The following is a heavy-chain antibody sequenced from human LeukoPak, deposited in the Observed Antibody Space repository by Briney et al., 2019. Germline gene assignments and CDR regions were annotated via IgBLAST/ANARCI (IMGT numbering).Heavy chain of an antibody. CDR2: SYYTGST. CDR3: ARGLWPLYYFDY. CDR1: GGSISSYY. J-gene: IGHJ4*02. Sequence: SETLSLTCTVSGGSISSYYWSWIRQPPGKGLEWIGYSYYTGSTNYNPSLKSRVTISVDTSKNQLSLKLNSVTAADTAVYYCARGLWPLYYFDYWGQGALVTVSS. V-gene: IGHV4-59*01. D-gene: IGHD2/OR15-2a*01.